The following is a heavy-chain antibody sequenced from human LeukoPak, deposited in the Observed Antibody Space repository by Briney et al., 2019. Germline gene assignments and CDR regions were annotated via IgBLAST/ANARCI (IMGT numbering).Heavy chain of an antibody. D-gene: IGHD5-24*01. CDR2: ISSSSSNV. V-gene: IGHV3-21*01. Sequence: GGSLRLSCAASGFTFSSYSMNWVRQAPGKGLEWVSSISSSSSNVYYADSVKGRFTISRDNAKNSLYLQMNSLRAEDTAVYYCARDAPGRDGYNFDYWGQGTLVTVSS. CDR1: GFTFSSYS. J-gene: IGHJ4*02. CDR3: ARDAPGRDGYNFDY.